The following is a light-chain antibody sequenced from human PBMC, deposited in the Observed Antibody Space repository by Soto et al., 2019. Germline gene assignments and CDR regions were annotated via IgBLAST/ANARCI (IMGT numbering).Light chain of an antibody. Sequence: EFVLTQSPGTLSLSPGERATLSCRASQTVRNNYLAWYQQKPGQAPRLLIYDASSRETGIPDRFSGGGSGTECTRTISRLEPEDFAVDYCQQSSSYPLTFGGGTKVDI. CDR2: DAS. CDR3: QQSSSYPLT. V-gene: IGKV3-20*01. J-gene: IGKJ4*01. CDR1: QTVRNNY.